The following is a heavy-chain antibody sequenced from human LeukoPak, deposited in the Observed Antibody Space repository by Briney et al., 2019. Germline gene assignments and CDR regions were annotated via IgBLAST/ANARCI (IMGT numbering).Heavy chain of an antibody. Sequence: PSETLSLTCAVYGGSFSGYYWSWIRQPPGKGLEWIGEINHSGSTNYNPSLKSRVTISVDTSKNQFYLKLSSVTVADTAVYYCARVGYSGYVRGPFDYWGQGTLVTVSS. J-gene: IGHJ4*02. CDR2: INHSGST. CDR3: ARVGYSGYVRGPFDY. CDR1: GGSFSGYY. V-gene: IGHV4-34*01. D-gene: IGHD5-12*01.